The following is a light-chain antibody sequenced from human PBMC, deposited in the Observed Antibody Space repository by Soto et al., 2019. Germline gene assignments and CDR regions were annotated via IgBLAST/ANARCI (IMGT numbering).Light chain of an antibody. CDR2: AAS. CDR3: HKYNAAPFS. V-gene: IGKV1-27*01. CDR1: RDIHTF. J-gene: IGKJ3*01. Sequence: DIPMTQSPPSLSASVGDRVTITCRASRDIHTFLAWYQQXXXXVPKLLVYAASTLQSGVPSRFIXSGSGTDFTLSISSLQPEDVATYYCHKYNAAPFSFGPGTKVDIK.